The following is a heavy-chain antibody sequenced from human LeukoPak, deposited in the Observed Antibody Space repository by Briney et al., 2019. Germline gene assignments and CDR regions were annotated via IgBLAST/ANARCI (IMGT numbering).Heavy chain of an antibody. CDR1: GFTFDDYA. D-gene: IGHD2-2*01. V-gene: IGHV3-9*01. J-gene: IGHJ4*02. CDR3: AKAGCSSTSCYFDY. Sequence: PGGSLRLSCAASGFTFDDYAMHWVRQAPGKGLEWVSGISWNSGSIGYADSVKGRFTISRDSAKNSLYLQMNSLRAEDTALYYCAKAGCSSTSCYFDYWGQGTLVTVSS. CDR2: ISWNSGSI.